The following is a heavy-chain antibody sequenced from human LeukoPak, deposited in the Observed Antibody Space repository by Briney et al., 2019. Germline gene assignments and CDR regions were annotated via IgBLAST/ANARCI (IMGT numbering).Heavy chain of an antibody. CDR1: GYTFTSYD. D-gene: IGHD3-10*01. V-gene: IGHV1-8*01. CDR3: ARGGAITMVRGVILDY. J-gene: IGHJ4*02. CDR2: MNPNSGNT. Sequence: ASVKVSCKASGYTFTSYDINWVRQATGQGLEWMGWMNPNSGNTGYAQKFQGRVTMTRNTSISTAYMELSSLRSEDTAVYYCARGGAITMVRGVILDYWGQGTLVTVSS.